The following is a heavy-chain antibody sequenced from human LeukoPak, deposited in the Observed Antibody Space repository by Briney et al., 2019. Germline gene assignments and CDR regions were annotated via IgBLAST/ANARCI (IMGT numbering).Heavy chain of an antibody. V-gene: IGHV4-59*10. Sequence: PSETLSLTCAVYGGSFSGYYWSWIRQPAGKGLEWIGRIYTSGSTNYNPSLKSRVTISVDTSKNQFSLKLSSVTAADTAVYYCARGKRVSSGWYHLREPFYYYFDYWGQGTLVTVSS. CDR1: GGSFSGYY. CDR3: ARGKRVSSGWYHLREPFYYYFDY. D-gene: IGHD6-19*01. J-gene: IGHJ4*02. CDR2: IYTSGST.